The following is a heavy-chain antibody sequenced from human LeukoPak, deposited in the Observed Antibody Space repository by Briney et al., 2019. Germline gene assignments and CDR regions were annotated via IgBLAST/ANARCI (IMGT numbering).Heavy chain of an antibody. CDR1: GLTVSSNY. J-gene: IGHJ3*02. V-gene: IGHV3-53*01. D-gene: IGHD3-22*01. CDR3: ARGGYYDSSGYYYLAFDI. CDR2: IYSGGST. Sequence: GGSLRLSCAASGLTVSSNYMSWVRQAPGKGLEWVSVIYSGGSTYYADSVKGRFTISRDNSKNTLYLQMNSLRAEDTAVYYCARGGYYDSSGYYYLAFDIWGQGTMVTVSS.